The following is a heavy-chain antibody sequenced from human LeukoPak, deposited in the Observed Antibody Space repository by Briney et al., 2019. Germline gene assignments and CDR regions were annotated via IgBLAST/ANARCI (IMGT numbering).Heavy chain of an antibody. Sequence: ASVKASCKAFGSTLTGYYMHGVRQAPGQGLKWMGWFNPSSGGTNYGQKFQGKVTMTRDTSISTAYMELSRLRSDDTAVYYCVGAGLGGGYSSSWYATDYWGQGTLVTVSS. CDR3: VGAGLGGGYSSSWYATDY. CDR1: GSTLTGYY. J-gene: IGHJ4*02. D-gene: IGHD6-13*01. V-gene: IGHV1-2*02. CDR2: FNPSSGGT.